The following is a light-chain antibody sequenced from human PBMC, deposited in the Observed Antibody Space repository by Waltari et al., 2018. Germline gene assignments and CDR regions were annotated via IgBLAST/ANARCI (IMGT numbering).Light chain of an antibody. Sequence: QSPLTPPPSASRSPSQSVTISCSRTSRDPCDSTYASWYQQPPGNAPTLVIYEVSNRPSGVPEHFSGSKSGNTASLTVSGLQAEDDADYYCSSNAGSNNFVFGTGTKVTVL. CDR3: SSNAGSNNFV. V-gene: IGLV2-8*01. J-gene: IGLJ1*01. CDR1: SRDPCDSTY. CDR2: EVS.